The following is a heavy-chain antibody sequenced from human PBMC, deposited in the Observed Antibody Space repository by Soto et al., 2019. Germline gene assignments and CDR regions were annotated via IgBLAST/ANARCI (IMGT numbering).Heavy chain of an antibody. CDR2: IGTAGNT. CDR1: GFTFSSYD. D-gene: IGHD6-19*01. Sequence: GGSLRLSCAASGFTFSSYDMHWVRQATGKGLEWVSAIGTAGNTYYPGSVKGRFTISRENAKNSLYLQMNSLRAGDTAVYYCARSMGAVAYDYWGQGTLVTVSS. J-gene: IGHJ4*02. CDR3: ARSMGAVAYDY. V-gene: IGHV3-13*01.